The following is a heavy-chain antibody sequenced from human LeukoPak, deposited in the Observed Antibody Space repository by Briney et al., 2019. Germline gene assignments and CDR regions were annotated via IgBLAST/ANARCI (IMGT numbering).Heavy chain of an antibody. CDR1: GFTFSSYG. V-gene: IGHV3-30*18. Sequence: GRSLRLSCAASGFTFSSYGMHWVRQAPGKGLEWVAVISYDGSNKYYADSVKGRFTISRDNSKNTLYLQMNSLRAEDTAVYYCAKGARLLWFGESYYFDYWGQGTLVTVSS. D-gene: IGHD3-10*01. CDR2: ISYDGSNK. CDR3: AKGARLLWFGESYYFDY. J-gene: IGHJ4*02.